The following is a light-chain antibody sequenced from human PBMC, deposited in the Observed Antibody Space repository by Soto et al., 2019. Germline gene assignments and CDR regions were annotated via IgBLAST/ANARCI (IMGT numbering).Light chain of an antibody. V-gene: IGKV2-28*01. J-gene: IGKJ4*01. CDR3: MQALQTPT. Sequence: EIVMTQSPLSLPVTPGEPASISCRSSQSLLHSDGYNYLAWYLQKPGHSPQLLIDLASSRASGVPDRFSGSGSGTDFTLKINRVEAEDAGVYYCMQALQTPTFGGGTKVDIK. CDR1: QSLLHSDGYNY. CDR2: LAS.